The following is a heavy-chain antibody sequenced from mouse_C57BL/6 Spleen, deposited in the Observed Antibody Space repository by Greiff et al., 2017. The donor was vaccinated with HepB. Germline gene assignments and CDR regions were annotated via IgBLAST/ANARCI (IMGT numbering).Heavy chain of an antibody. CDR3: AREVGTGSWFAY. J-gene: IGHJ3*01. Sequence: VQLQQPGAELVKPGASVKLSCKASGYTFTSYWMHWVKQRPGQGLEWIGMIHPNSGSTNYNEKFKSKATLTVDKSSSTAYMQLSSLTSEDSAVYYCAREVGTGSWFAYWGQGTLVTVSA. D-gene: IGHD3-1*01. CDR1: GYTFTSYW. V-gene: IGHV1-64*01. CDR2: IHPNSGST.